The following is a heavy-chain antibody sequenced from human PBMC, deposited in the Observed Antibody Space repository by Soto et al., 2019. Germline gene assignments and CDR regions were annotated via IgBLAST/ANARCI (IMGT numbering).Heavy chain of an antibody. J-gene: IGHJ5*02. CDR2: IYYSGST. CDR3: ARETAMVRGPFDP. D-gene: IGHD3-10*01. Sequence: SETLSLTCTVSGGSISSGGYYWSWIRQHPGKGLEWIGYIYYSGSTYYNPSLKSRVTISVDTSKNQFSLKLSSVTAADTAVYYCARETAMVRGPFDPWGQGTLVTVSS. CDR1: GGSISSGGYY. V-gene: IGHV4-31*03.